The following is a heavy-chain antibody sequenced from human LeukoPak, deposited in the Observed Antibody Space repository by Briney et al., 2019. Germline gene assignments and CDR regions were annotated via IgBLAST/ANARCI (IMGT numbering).Heavy chain of an antibody. CDR3: ACGNDYGSGGYYPDFDY. CDR2: LIPISGIA. CDR1: GGTLSSYA. J-gene: IGHJ4*02. Sequence: GPSVRVSSKASGGTLSSYAISWVRPAPGQGLEWMGRLIPISGIANQAQKFQGRVTITADRSTSTAYMELSSRRSEDTAVCYCACGNDYGSGGYYPDFDYWGEGARFAVSS. V-gene: IGHV1-69*04. D-gene: IGHD3-10*01.